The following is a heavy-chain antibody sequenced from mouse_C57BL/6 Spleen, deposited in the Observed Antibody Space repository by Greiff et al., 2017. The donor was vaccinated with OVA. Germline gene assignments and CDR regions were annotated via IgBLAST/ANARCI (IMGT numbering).Heavy chain of an antibody. D-gene: IGHD2-4*01. CDR3: TRAGTHYDYFYWYFDV. Sequence: EVQLQQSGEGLVKPGGSLKLSCAASGFTFSSYAMSWVRQTPEKRLEWVAYISSGGDYIYYADTVKGRFTISRDNARNTLYLQMSSLKSEDTAMYYCTRAGTHYDYFYWYFDVWGTGTTVTVSS. V-gene: IGHV5-9-1*02. J-gene: IGHJ1*03. CDR2: ISSGGDYI. CDR1: GFTFSSYA.